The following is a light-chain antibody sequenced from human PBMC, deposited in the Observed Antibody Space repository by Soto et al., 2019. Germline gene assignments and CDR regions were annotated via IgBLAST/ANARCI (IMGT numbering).Light chain of an antibody. CDR3: LHLNSYSPDT. CDR2: AVS. CDR1: QGISSF. Sequence: DIQLTQSPSFLSASVGDRVTITCRASQGISSFLAWYQQKPGKAPELLIFAVSTLQNGVPSRFSGSGSGTEFTLTISSLQPEDFATYYCLHLNSYSPDTFGPGTKVDVK. V-gene: IGKV1-9*01. J-gene: IGKJ3*01.